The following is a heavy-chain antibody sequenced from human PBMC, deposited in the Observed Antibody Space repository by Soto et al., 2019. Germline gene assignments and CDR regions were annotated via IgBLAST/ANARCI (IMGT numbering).Heavy chain of an antibody. CDR1: GFTFSRHY. CDR3: AIEEWWRVEF. CDR2: IKPDGSES. J-gene: IGHJ4*02. Sequence: EVQLAESGGGLVQPRGSLRLSCVASGFTFSRHYMTWVRQAPGKGLESVAKIKPDGSESYYVDSVRGRFTFSRDNAKNSLSLQMNSLRDEDTAVYYCAIEEWWRVEFWDQGTLVTVSS. D-gene: IGHD2-15*01. V-gene: IGHV3-7*01.